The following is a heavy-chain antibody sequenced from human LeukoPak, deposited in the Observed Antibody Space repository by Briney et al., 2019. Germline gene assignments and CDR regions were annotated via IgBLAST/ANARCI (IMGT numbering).Heavy chain of an antibody. J-gene: IGHJ4*02. CDR1: GFTFSSYE. D-gene: IGHD2-21*02. CDR3: ARDGDGYGTVDY. Sequence: GGSLRLSCAASGFTFSSYEMNWVRQAPGKGLEWVSYISSSGSTIYYADSVKGRFTISRDNAKNSLYLQMNSLRAEDTAVYYCARDGDGYGTVDYWGQGTLVTVSS. CDR2: ISSSGSTI. V-gene: IGHV3-48*03.